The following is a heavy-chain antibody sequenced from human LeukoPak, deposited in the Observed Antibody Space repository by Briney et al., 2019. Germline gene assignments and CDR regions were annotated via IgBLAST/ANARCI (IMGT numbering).Heavy chain of an antibody. CDR1: GGSISSYY. D-gene: IGHD7-27*01. CDR3: ARGKLGMGY. CDR2: IYYSGST. V-gene: IGHV4-59*01. J-gene: IGHJ4*02. Sequence: PSETLSLTCTVSGGSISSYYWSWIRQPPGKGLEWIGYIYYSGSTNYNPSLKSRVTISVDTSKNQFSLKLSSVTAADTAVYYCARGKLGMGYWGQGTLVTVSS.